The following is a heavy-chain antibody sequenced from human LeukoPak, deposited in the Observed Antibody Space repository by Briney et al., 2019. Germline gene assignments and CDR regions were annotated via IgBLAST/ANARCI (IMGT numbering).Heavy chain of an antibody. CDR3: AKDYRSSSWYEAFDY. V-gene: IGHV3-23*01. D-gene: IGHD6-13*01. Sequence: LSGRSLRLSRAASGFTFSSYAMSSVRQAPGKGLEWVSAISGSGGSTYYADSVKGRFTISRDNSKNTLYLQMNSLRAEDTAVYYCAKDYRSSSWYEAFDYWGQGTLVTVSS. CDR2: ISGSGGST. J-gene: IGHJ4*02. CDR1: GFTFSSYA.